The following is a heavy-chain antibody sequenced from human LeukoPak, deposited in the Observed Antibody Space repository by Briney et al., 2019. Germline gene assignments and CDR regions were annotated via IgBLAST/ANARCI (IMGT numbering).Heavy chain of an antibody. CDR1: GFTFSSYG. CDR3: AKDRGRAHSYGSLDY. V-gene: IGHV3-30*18. D-gene: IGHD5-18*01. J-gene: IGHJ4*02. CDR2: ISYDGSNK. Sequence: TGGSLRLSCAASGFTFSSYGMHRVRQAPDKGLEWVAVISYDGSNKYYADSVKGRFTISRDNSKNTLYLQMDSLRAEDTAVYYCAKDRGRAHSYGSLDYWGQGTLVTVSS.